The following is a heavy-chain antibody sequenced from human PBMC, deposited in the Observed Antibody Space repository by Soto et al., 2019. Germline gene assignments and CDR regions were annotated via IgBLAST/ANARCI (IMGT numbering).Heavy chain of an antibody. CDR2: IIPIFGTA. CDR3: ARQGAALRDYSYGMDG. CDR1: GGTFSSYA. Sequence: QVQLVQSGAEVKKPGSSVKVSCKASGGTFSSYAISWVRQAPGQGLEWMGGIIPIFGTANYAQKFQGRVTIPADEDTRTAYMEMSSLRSEDTAVYYCARQGAALRDYSYGMDGWGQGTTVTVSS. V-gene: IGHV1-69*12. J-gene: IGHJ6*02. D-gene: IGHD6-25*01.